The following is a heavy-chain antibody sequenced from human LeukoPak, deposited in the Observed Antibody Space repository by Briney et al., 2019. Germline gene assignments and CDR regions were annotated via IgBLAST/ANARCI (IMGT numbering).Heavy chain of an antibody. J-gene: IGHJ4*02. CDR3: ARDLQYDSSGYYYN. V-gene: IGHV3-11*04. CDR1: GFTFSDYY. Sequence: GGSLRLSCAASGFTFSDYYMSWIRQAPGKGLEWVSYISSSGSTIYYADSVKGRFTISRDNAKNSLYLQMNSLRAEDTAVYYCARDLQYDSSGYYYNWGQGTLVTVSS. CDR2: ISSSGSTI. D-gene: IGHD3-22*01.